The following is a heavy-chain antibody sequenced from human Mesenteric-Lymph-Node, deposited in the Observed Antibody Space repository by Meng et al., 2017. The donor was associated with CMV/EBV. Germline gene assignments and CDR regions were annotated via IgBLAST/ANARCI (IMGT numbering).Heavy chain of an antibody. J-gene: IGHJ4*02. CDR3: ARSSAGTYYYDY. V-gene: IGHV4-28*01. CDR1: GYSISSTNW. D-gene: IGHD3-16*01. CDR2: IYSSGTS. Sequence: CSVSGYSISSTNWWGWIRQPQGKGLEWIGYIYSSGTSYDNPSLKSRVTMSVDTSKNQFSLKLTSVTAVDTAVYFCARSSAGTYYYDYWGQGTLVTVSS.